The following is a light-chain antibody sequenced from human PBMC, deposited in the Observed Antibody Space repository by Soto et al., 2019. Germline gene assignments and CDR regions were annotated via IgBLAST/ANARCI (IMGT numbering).Light chain of an antibody. J-gene: IGKJ2*01. CDR3: QQYNNWPPYT. V-gene: IGKV3-15*01. CDR1: QSVSSN. CDR2: GAS. Sequence: EIVMTQSPATLSVSPGERATLSCRASQSVSSNLAWYQQKPGQAPRLLIYGASTRATGIPARFSGSGSGTELTLTISSLQSEHFAVYYCQQYNNWPPYTFGQGTKLEIK.